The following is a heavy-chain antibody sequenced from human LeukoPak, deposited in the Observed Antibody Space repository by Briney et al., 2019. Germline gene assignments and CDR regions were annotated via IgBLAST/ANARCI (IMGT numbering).Heavy chain of an antibody. J-gene: IGHJ4*02. CDR1: GGSISSGGYS. D-gene: IGHD2-21*01. CDR2: IYHSGST. Sequence: SETLSLTCAVPGGSISSGGYSWSWIRQPPGKGLEWIGYIYHSGSTYYNPSLKSRVTISVDRSKDQISLKLYSVTAADTAVYYCARHRFASPLDSWGQGTLVTVSS. V-gene: IGHV4-30-2*01. CDR3: ARHRFASPLDS.